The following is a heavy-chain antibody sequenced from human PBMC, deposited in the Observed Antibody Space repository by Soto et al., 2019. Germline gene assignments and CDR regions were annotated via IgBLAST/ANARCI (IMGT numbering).Heavy chain of an antibody. CDR1: GFTFGDYT. CDR3: VVFCRCGSCSERARFDV. Sequence: EVQLLESGGGLVQPGGSLRLSCATSGFTFGDYTIRWVRQAPGKGLEWVSGISGSGGSTYYADSVKGHFAISKDNSKSTVYLKMNSLRVKDMAVYYCVVFCRCGSCSERARFDVWGQGTTVTVSS. J-gene: IGHJ3*01. V-gene: IGHV3-23*01. CDR2: ISGSGGST. D-gene: IGHD2-15*01.